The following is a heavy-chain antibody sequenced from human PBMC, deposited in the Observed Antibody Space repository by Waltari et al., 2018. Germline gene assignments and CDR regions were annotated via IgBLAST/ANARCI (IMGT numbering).Heavy chain of an antibody. CDR2: INHRGST. Sequence: QVQLQQWGAGLLKPSETLSLTCAVYGGSFSGYYWSWIRHPQGKGLEWIGEINHRGSTNYHPSLKRRVTISVKTSKNQCSLKLSSVTAAETAVYYCARGREDMPAGTLNFDYWGQGTLVTVAS. CDR3: ARGREDMPAGTLNFDY. J-gene: IGHJ4*02. D-gene: IGHD6-13*01. V-gene: IGHV4-34*01. CDR1: GGSFSGYY.